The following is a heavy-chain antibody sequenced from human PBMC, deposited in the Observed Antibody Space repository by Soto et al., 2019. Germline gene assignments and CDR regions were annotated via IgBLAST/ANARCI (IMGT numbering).Heavy chain of an antibody. V-gene: IGHV3-30-3*01. CDR2: ISYDGSNK. J-gene: IGHJ6*02. CDR3: ARDWAAGNYYYGMDV. CDR1: GFTFSSYA. D-gene: IGHD6-13*01. Sequence: GGSLRLSCAASGFTFSSYAMHWVRQAPGKGLEWVAVISYDGSNKYYADSVKGRFTISRDNSKNTLYLQMNSLRAEDTAVYYCARDWAAGNYYYGMDVWGQGTTVTVSS.